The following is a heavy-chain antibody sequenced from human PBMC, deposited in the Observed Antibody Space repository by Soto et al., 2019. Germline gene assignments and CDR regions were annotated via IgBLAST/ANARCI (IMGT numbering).Heavy chain of an antibody. V-gene: IGHV1-69*13. J-gene: IGHJ6*02. CDR3: ARRRLSDYYPYYYRMDV. CDR2: LVPIFGTA. CDR1: GGTVSSYA. Sequence: SVKVSCKASGGTVSSYAISGVGPAPGQGLEWMVGLVPIFGTANYAQKFQGRVTITADESTSTAYMELSSLRSEDTAVYYCARRRLSDYYPYYYRMDVWGQGTTVTLAS.